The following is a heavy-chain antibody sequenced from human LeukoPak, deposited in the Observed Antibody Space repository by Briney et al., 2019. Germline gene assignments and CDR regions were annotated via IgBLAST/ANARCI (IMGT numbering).Heavy chain of an antibody. Sequence: GGSLRLSCAASGFTFSSYGMNWVRQAPGKGLEWVSYISSSGSTIYYADSVKGRFTISRDNAKNSLYLQMNSLRDEDTAVYYCARGPRGYSYGSPFDYWGQGTLVTVSS. D-gene: IGHD5-18*01. CDR1: GFTFSSYG. CDR2: ISSSGSTI. V-gene: IGHV3-48*02. J-gene: IGHJ4*02. CDR3: ARGPRGYSYGSPFDY.